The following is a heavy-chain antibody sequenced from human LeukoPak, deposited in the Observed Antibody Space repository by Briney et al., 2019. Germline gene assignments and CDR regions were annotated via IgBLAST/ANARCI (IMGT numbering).Heavy chain of an antibody. D-gene: IGHD3-3*01. Sequence: ASVKVSCKASGYTFTSYYMHWVRQAPGQGLEWMGIINPSGGSTSYAQKFQGRVTMARDTSTSTVYMELSSLRSEDTAVYYCARDVRFLEWLSYNWFDLWGQGTLVTVSS. CDR2: INPSGGST. CDR3: ARDVRFLEWLSYNWFDL. V-gene: IGHV1-46*01. J-gene: IGHJ5*02. CDR1: GYTFTSYY.